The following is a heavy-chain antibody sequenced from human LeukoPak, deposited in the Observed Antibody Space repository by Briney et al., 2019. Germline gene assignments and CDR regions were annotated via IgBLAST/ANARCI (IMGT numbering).Heavy chain of an antibody. CDR3: ARHADILTGYPFDY. J-gene: IGHJ4*02. CDR1: GGSISSYY. Sequence: SETLSLTCTVSGGSISSYYWSWIRQPPGKGLEWIGYIYYSGSTNYNPSLKSRVTISVDTSKNQFSLKLSSVTAADTAVYYCARHADILTGYPFDYWGQGTLVTVSS. V-gene: IGHV4-59*08. CDR2: IYYSGST. D-gene: IGHD3-9*01.